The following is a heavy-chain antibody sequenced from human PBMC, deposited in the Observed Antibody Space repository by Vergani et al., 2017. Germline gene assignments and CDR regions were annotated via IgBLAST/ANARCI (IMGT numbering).Heavy chain of an antibody. J-gene: IGHJ4*02. CDR2: IQFDGSNQ. D-gene: IGHD3-16*01. Sequence: QVQLVESGGGVVQRGGSLRLSCATSGFTLSNYYMQWIRQGPGKGLEFVAFIQFDGSNQYYADSVKGRFTLSRDFSKNTLYLQMNSLRTDDTATYYCAKHFSGWGIDYWCQGTQVIVSS. V-gene: IGHV3-30*02. CDR3: AKHFSGWGIDY. CDR1: GFTLSNYY.